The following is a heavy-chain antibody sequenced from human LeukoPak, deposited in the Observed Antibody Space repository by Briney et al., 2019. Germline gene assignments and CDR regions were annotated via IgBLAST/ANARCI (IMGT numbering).Heavy chain of an antibody. D-gene: IGHD3-22*01. J-gene: IGHJ4*02. CDR1: RFTFSDYY. V-gene: IGHV3-11*01. Sequence: GGSLRLSCAASRFTFSDYYMSWIRQAPGKGLEWVSYIGSSGSTIYYADSVKGRFTVSRDNSKNTLYLQMTSLRVEDTAVYYCAKEAPYYYDSNGYCRDYWGQGTLVTVSS. CDR3: AKEAPYYYDSNGYCRDY. CDR2: IGSSGSTI.